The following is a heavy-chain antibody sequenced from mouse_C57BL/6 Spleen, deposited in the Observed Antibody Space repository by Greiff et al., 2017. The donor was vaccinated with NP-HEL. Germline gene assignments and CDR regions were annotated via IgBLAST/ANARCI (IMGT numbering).Heavy chain of an antibody. CDR3: AREDELRLLDY. Sequence: VQLQQSGAELVKPGASVKISCKASGYAFSSYWMNWVKQRPGKGLEWIGQIYPGDGDTNYNGKFKGKATLTADKSSSTAYMQLSSLTSEDSAVYFCAREDELRLLDYWGQGTTLTVSS. D-gene: IGHD3-2*02. V-gene: IGHV1-80*01. CDR1: GYAFSSYW. J-gene: IGHJ2*01. CDR2: IYPGDGDT.